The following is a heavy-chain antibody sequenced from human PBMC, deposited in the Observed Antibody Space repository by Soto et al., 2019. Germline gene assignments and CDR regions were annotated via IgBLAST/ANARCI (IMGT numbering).Heavy chain of an antibody. CDR2: INPNSGGT. CDR3: ARVGTYYYGSGSYFHAFDI. D-gene: IGHD3-10*01. CDR1: GYTCTGYY. J-gene: IGHJ3*02. V-gene: IGHV1-2*02. Sequence: ASVKVSCKASGYTCTGYYMHWVRQAPGQGLEWMGWINPNSGGTNYAQKFQGRVTMTRDTSISTAYMELSRLRSDDTAVYYCARVGTYYYGSGSYFHAFDIWGQGTMVTVSS.